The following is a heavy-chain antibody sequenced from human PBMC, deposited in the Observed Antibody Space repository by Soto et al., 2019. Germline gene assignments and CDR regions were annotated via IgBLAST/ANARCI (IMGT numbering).Heavy chain of an antibody. CDR2: IYYSGST. D-gene: IGHD1-26*01. CDR1: GGSVSSGSYY. J-gene: IGHJ5*02. CDR3: ATAWELLPTGTPNWFDP. V-gene: IGHV4-61*01. Sequence: QVQLQESGPGLVKPSETLSLTCTVSGGSVSSGSYYWSWIRQPPGKGLEWIGYIYYSGSTNYNPSLKSRVTISVDTSKNQFSLKLGSVTAADTAVYYCATAWELLPTGTPNWFDPWGQGTLVTVSS.